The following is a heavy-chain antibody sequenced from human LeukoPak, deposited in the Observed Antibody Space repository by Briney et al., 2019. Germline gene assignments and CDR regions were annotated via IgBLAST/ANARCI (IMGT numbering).Heavy chain of an antibody. J-gene: IGHJ6*02. CDR2: IYYRGST. CDR3: ARSLSTGPSAAGDAFYFYYGLDV. CDR1: GGSISSHY. V-gene: IGHV4-59*11. Sequence: SETLSLTCNVSGGSISSHYWSWIRQPPGKGLEWIAYIYYRGSTNYNPSLTSRVTISVDASKNQFSLKLTSVPAADTAVYYCARSLSTGPSAAGDAFYFYYGLDVWGQGTTVTVFS. D-gene: IGHD6-13*01.